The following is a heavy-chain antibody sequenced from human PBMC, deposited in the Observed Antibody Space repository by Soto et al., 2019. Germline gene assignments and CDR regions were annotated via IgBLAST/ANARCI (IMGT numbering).Heavy chain of an antibody. CDR1: GFTLSTSW. Sequence: EVQVVQSGGGLVQPGGSLRLSCAASGFTLSTSWMSWVRQAPGIGLEWVANINKDGSEKYYLDSVKGRFTIARDNPKNSVHLQMDNLRVEDTAVYYCARERKLRCWGQGTLVTVSS. V-gene: IGHV3-7*05. J-gene: IGHJ4*02. CDR3: ARERKLRC. D-gene: IGHD2-8*01. CDR2: INKDGSEK.